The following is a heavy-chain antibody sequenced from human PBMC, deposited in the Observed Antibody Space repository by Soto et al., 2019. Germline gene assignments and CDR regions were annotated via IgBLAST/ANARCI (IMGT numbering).Heavy chain of an antibody. Sequence: QVHLQESGPGLVAPSGTLSLTCTLSGGSVRAPDWWNWVRQSPDKGLEWIAEVHISGHSNYTPSLRRRVSVSIDSSKNQVYLNLNSVTAADTAIYYCARVRQGCSANNCYFDPWGQGTQVTIS. D-gene: IGHD1-1*01. CDR3: ARVRQGCSANNCYFDP. CDR2: VHISGHS. CDR1: GGSVRAPDW. J-gene: IGHJ5*01. V-gene: IGHV4-4*02.